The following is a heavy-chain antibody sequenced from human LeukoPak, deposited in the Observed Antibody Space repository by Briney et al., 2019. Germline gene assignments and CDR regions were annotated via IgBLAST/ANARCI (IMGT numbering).Heavy chain of an antibody. CDR1: GGTFSSYA. CDR2: IIPIFGTA. V-gene: IGHV1-69*05. CDR3: ALEMATIRSFDY. D-gene: IGHD5-24*01. J-gene: IGHJ4*02. Sequence: GSSVKVSCKASGGTFSSYAISWVRQAPGQGLEWMGGIIPIFGTANYAQKFQARVTITTDESTSTAYMELSSLRSEDTAVYYCALEMATIRSFDYWGQGTLVTVSS.